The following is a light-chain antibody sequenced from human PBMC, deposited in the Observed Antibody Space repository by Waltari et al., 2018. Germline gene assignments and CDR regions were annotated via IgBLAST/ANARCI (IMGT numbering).Light chain of an antibody. CDR3: QTWDNSIVV. J-gene: IGLJ2*01. CDR1: KLRDKV. V-gene: IGLV3-1*01. Sequence: SYELTQPPAVSVSPGQTASITCSGHKLRDKVVWWYQQKPGQSPVLVMYEDSKRPLGIPDRFSGSNSENTGTLTISGTQAMDEADYYCQTWDNSIVVFGGGTRLTVL. CDR2: EDS.